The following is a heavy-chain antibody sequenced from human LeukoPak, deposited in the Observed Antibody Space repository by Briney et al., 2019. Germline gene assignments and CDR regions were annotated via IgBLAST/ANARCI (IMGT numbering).Heavy chain of an antibody. CDR2: ISSSGLTI. Sequence: PVGSLRLSCAASGFTFSDYYMIWIRQGPGKGLEWISYISSSGLTINYADSVKGRFTISRDNAKNSLYLQMNSLGAEDTAVYYCARDGGGTARIVVPDYWGQGTLVTVSS. V-gene: IGHV3-11*01. J-gene: IGHJ4*02. CDR3: ARDGGGTARIVVPDY. CDR1: GFTFSDYY. D-gene: IGHD3-22*01.